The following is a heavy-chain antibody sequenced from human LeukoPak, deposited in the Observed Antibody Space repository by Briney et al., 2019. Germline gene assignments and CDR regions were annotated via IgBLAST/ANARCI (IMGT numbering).Heavy chain of an antibody. J-gene: IGHJ4*02. D-gene: IGHD2-15*01. Sequence: ASVKVSCKASGYTFTSYGISWVRQAPGQGLEWMGWINTNTGKPTYAQGFTGRFVFSLDTSVSTAYLQISSLKAEDTAVYYCARDRGRYFSRSTHFDYWGQGTLVTVSS. CDR1: GYTFTSYG. CDR2: INTNTGKP. CDR3: ARDRGRYFSRSTHFDY. V-gene: IGHV7-4-1*02.